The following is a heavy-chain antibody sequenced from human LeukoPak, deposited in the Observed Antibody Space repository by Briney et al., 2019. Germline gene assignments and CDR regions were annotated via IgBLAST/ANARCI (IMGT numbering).Heavy chain of an antibody. J-gene: IGHJ3*02. Sequence: GGSLRLSCTASGFTFGDYAMSWFRQAPGKGLEWVGFIRSKAYGGTTEYAASVKGRFTISRDDSKSIAYLQMNSLKTEDTAVYYCTRDGRLYYDILTGSPSQGENAFDIWGQGTMVTVSS. CDR2: IRSKAYGGTT. CDR3: TRDGRLYYDILTGSPSQGENAFDI. V-gene: IGHV3-49*03. D-gene: IGHD3-9*01. CDR1: GFTFGDYA.